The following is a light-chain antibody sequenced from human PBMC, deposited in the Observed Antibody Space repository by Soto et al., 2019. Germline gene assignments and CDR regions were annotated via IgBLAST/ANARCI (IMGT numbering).Light chain of an antibody. Sequence: DIQMTQSPSTLSASVGDRVTITCRASQSISSWLAWYQQKPGKAPKLLIYKASSLESGVPSRFSGSGSGTEFTLNISSLQPDDFATYYCQQYNSHPWTFGQGTKVEIK. CDR2: KAS. V-gene: IGKV1-5*03. CDR1: QSISSW. J-gene: IGKJ1*01. CDR3: QQYNSHPWT.